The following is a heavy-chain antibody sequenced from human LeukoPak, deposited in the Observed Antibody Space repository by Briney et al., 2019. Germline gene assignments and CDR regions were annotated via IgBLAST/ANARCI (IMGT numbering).Heavy chain of an antibody. D-gene: IGHD4-23*01. Sequence: ASVKVSCKASGGTFSSYAISWVRQAPGQGLEWMGGIIPIFGTANYAQKFQGRVTITRNTSISTAYMELSSLRSEDTAVYYCARRRAPYGGNRNWFDPWGQGTLVTVSS. CDR3: ARRRAPYGGNRNWFDP. CDR1: GGTFSSYA. CDR2: IIPIFGTA. V-gene: IGHV1-69*05. J-gene: IGHJ5*02.